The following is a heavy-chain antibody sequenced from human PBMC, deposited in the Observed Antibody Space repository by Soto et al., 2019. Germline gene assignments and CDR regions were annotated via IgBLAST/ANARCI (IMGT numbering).Heavy chain of an antibody. CDR2: IYPGDSDT. D-gene: IGHD2-15*01. V-gene: IGHV5-51*01. CDR1: GYSFSNYW. Sequence: GESLKISCKGPGYSFSNYWIGWVRQMPGKGLEWMGIIYPGDSDTRYNPSFQGQVTISADKSISTAYLQWSSLKASDIAMYYCARRRDSDEMFDYWGQGTLVTVSS. J-gene: IGHJ4*02. CDR3: ARRRDSDEMFDY.